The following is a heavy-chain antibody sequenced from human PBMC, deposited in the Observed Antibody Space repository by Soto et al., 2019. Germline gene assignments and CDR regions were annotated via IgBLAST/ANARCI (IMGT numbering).Heavy chain of an antibody. V-gene: IGHV1-3*01. D-gene: IGHD6-13*01. CDR1: GYTFTSYA. J-gene: IGHJ4*02. Sequence: ASVKVSCKASGYTFTSYAMHWVRQAPGQRLEWMGWINAGNGNTKYSQKFQGRVTITRDTSASTAYMELSSLRSEDTAVYYCARAGIAAANGPTDCGYWGQGTLVTVSS. CDR2: INAGNGNT. CDR3: ARAGIAAANGPTDCGY.